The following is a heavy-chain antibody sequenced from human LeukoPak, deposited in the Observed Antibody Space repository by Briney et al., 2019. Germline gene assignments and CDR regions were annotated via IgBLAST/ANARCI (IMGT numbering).Heavy chain of an antibody. D-gene: IGHD4-17*01. CDR3: AIQPDYGDQLFDY. V-gene: IGHV4-59*08. Sequence: SETLSLTCTVSGGSISSCYWSWIRQSPGKGLEWIGYIYHTGSTYYNPSLKSRVTISVGTSKNQFSLKLSSVPAADTAVYYCAIQPDYGDQLFDYWGQGTLVTVSS. J-gene: IGHJ4*02. CDR1: GGSISSCY. CDR2: IYHTGST.